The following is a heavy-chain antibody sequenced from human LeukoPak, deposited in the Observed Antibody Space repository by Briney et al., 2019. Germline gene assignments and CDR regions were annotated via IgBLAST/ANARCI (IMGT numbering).Heavy chain of an antibody. CDR2: IYYSGST. D-gene: IGHD4-11*01. V-gene: IGHV4-30-4*01. J-gene: IGHJ4*02. Sequence: SETLSLTCTVSGGSISSGDYYWSWIRQPPGKGLEWIGYIYYSGSTYYNPSLKSRVTISVDTSKNQFSLKLSSVTAADTAVYFCARGTTVTSFDYWGQGTLVTVSS. CDR3: ARGTTVTSFDY. CDR1: GGSISSGDYY.